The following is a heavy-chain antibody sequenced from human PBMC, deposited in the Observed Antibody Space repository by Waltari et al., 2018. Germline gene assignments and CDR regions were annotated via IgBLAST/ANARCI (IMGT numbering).Heavy chain of an antibody. CDR2: IYSGGTT. Sequence: EVQLVESGGGLVQPGGSLSLSCAASGFSVSSNYMSWVRQAPGKGLEWLSVIYSGGTTHYADSVRGRFTISRHNSNNTLYLQMNSLRPEDTAVYYCAREYYYYYHGMDVWGQGTTVTVS. J-gene: IGHJ6*02. CDR1: GFSVSSNY. CDR3: AREYYYYYHGMDV. V-gene: IGHV3-53*04.